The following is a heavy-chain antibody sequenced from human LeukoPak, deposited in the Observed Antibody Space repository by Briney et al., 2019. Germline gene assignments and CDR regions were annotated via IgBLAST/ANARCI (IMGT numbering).Heavy chain of an antibody. V-gene: IGHV4-4*07. CDR3: ARDRGDSSGYYPDY. J-gene: IGHJ4*02. CDR2: IYTSGST. CDR1: GGSLSSYC. Sequence: PSETLSLTCSVSGGSLSSYCWSWIRQPAGKGLEWIGRIYTSGSTHYNPSLKSRVTMSVDTSKNQLSLKLTSLTAADTAVYYCARDRGDSSGYYPDYWGQGTLVTVSS. D-gene: IGHD3-22*01.